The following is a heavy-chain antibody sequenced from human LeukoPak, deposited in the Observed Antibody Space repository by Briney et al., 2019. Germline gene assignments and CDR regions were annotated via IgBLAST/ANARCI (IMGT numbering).Heavy chain of an antibody. Sequence: SETLSLTCAVYGGSFSGYYWSWIRQPPGKGLEWIGEINHSGSTNYNPSLKSRVTISVDTSKNQFSLKLSSVTAADTAVYYCARDFYGSGSYYNGGSYYYYGMDVWGQGTTVTVSS. CDR3: ARDFYGSGSYYNGGSYYYYGMDV. CDR2: INHSGST. D-gene: IGHD3-10*01. J-gene: IGHJ6*02. V-gene: IGHV4-34*01. CDR1: GGSFSGYY.